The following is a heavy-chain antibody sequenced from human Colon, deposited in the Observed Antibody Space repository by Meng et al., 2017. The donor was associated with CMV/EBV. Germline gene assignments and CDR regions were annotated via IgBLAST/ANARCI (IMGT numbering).Heavy chain of an antibody. CDR3: ARLRGLASYGSDWGY. J-gene: IGHJ4*02. V-gene: IGHV3-74*01. D-gene: IGHD6-19*01. Sequence: GESLKISCATSGFIFSDYWMHWVRQVPGKGLVWVSSVNREGSNTNYADSVKGRFTISRDNARNTLYLQMTSLRTDDTAVYYCARLRGLASYGSDWGYWGQGTLVTVSS. CDR2: VNREGSNT. CDR1: GFIFSDYW.